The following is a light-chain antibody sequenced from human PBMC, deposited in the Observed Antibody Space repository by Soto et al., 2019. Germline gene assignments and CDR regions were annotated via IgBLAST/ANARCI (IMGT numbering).Light chain of an antibody. Sequence: QSALTQPASVSGSPGQSITISCSGTSSDIGSYNHVAWYQQIPGKSPKLMIYAVSDRPSGVSDRFSGSKSGITASLTISGLQTEDEADYYCISYTDRQSYLFGTGTKVTV. CDR2: AVS. J-gene: IGLJ1*01. CDR1: SSDIGSYNH. CDR3: ISYTDRQSYL. V-gene: IGLV2-14*03.